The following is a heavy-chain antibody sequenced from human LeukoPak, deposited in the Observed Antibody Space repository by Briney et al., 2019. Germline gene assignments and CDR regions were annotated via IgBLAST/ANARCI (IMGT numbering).Heavy chain of an antibody. CDR1: GFTFSSYW. Sequence: GGSLRLSCAASGFTFSSYWMSWVRQAPGKGLEWVAQINQDGSEEYYMDSVKARFTISRDNAKNSVFLQMNSLRAEDTAVYYCVRDGGVSGYDLLDYWGQGTLVTVSS. D-gene: IGHD5-12*01. J-gene: IGHJ4*02. V-gene: IGHV3-7*01. CDR3: VRDGGVSGYDLLDY. CDR2: INQDGSEE.